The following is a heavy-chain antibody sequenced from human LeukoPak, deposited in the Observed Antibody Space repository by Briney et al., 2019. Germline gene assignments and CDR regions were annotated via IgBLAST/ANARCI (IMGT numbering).Heavy chain of an antibody. V-gene: IGHV4-4*09. CDR2: IYTSGST. J-gene: IGHJ3*02. CDR3: ASGSDAFDI. CDR1: GGSIGSYY. Sequence: PSETLSLTCTVSGGSIGSYYWSWIRQPPGKGLEWIGYIYTSGSTNYNPSLKSRVTISVDTSKNQFSLKLSSVTAADTAVYYCASGSDAFDIWGQGTMVTVSS.